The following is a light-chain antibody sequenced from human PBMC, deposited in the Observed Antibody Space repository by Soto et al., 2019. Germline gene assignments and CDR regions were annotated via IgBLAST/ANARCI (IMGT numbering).Light chain of an antibody. J-gene: IGKJ1*01. CDR2: GAS. Sequence: EIVMTQSPATLSVSPGGRATLSCRASQSISDTLAWYQQKPGQAPRLLIYGASRRATGFPARFSGSGSGTDFTLTISRLEPEDFAVYYCQHSWTFGQGTKVDIK. CDR1: QSISDT. CDR3: QHSWT. V-gene: IGKV3-15*01.